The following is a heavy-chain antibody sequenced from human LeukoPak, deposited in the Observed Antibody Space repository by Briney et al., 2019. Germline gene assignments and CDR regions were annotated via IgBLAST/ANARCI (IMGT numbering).Heavy chain of an antibody. D-gene: IGHD3-22*01. V-gene: IGHV4-38-2*01. Sequence: SETLSPTCAVSGYSTSSGYYWGWIRQPPGKGLEWIGSIYHSGSTYFNPSLKSRVSISVDTSKNQFSLKLSSVTAADTAVYYCARRRSSGYSGPDAFDIWGQGTMVTVSS. CDR3: ARRRSSGYSGPDAFDI. CDR1: GYSTSSGYY. J-gene: IGHJ3*02. CDR2: IYHSGST.